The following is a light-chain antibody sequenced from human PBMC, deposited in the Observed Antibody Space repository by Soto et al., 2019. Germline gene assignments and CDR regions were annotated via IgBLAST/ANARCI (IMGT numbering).Light chain of an antibody. CDR2: DAS. Sequence: DLQMAQSSFTLFASVGDKVTIPCRASQSISRWLAWHQQKPGKAPRLLIYDASNLQRGVPSRFSGSGSGTEFTLTITSLQPEDFATYYCQQYNDYSGTFGQGTKVDIK. CDR1: QSISRW. J-gene: IGKJ1*01. CDR3: QQYNDYSGT. V-gene: IGKV1-5*01.